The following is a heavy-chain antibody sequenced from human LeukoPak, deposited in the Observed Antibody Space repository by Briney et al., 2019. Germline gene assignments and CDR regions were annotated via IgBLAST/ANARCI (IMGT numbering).Heavy chain of an antibody. CDR1: GGTFSSYA. D-gene: IGHD2-15*01. CDR3: APYSSNNYSYYGMDV. Sequence: GASVKVSCKASGGTFSSYAISWVRRAPGQGLEWMGGIIPIFGTANYAQKFQGRVTITADESTSTAYMELSSLRSEDTAVYYCAPYSSNNYSYYGMDVWAKGPTVTAS. V-gene: IGHV1-69*13. CDR2: IIPIFGTA. J-gene: IGHJ6*04.